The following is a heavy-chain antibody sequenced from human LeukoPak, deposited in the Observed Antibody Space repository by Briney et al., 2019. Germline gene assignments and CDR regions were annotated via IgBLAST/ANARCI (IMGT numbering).Heavy chain of an antibody. CDR3: ARDQVPAASWFDP. J-gene: IGHJ5*02. Sequence: SETLSLTCTVSGGSISSYYWSWIRQPPGKGLEWIGYIYYSGSTNYNPSLKSRVTIPVDTSKNQFSLKLSSVTAADTAVYYCARDQVPAASWFDPWGQGTLATVSS. CDR1: GGSISSYY. CDR2: IYYSGST. D-gene: IGHD2-2*01. V-gene: IGHV4-59*01.